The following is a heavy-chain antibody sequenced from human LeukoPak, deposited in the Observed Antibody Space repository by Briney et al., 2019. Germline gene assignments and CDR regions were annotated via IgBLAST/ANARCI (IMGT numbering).Heavy chain of an antibody. D-gene: IGHD1-26*01. CDR3: ARDRYRGQVGAPPY. V-gene: IGHV1-18*01. Sequence: ASVKVSCKASGYTFTSYGISWVRQAPGQGLEWMGWISAYNGNTNYAQKLQGRVTMTTDTSTSTAYMELRSLRSDDTAVYYCARDRYRGQVGAPPYWGQGTLVTVSS. CDR1: GYTFTSYG. J-gene: IGHJ4*02. CDR2: ISAYNGNT.